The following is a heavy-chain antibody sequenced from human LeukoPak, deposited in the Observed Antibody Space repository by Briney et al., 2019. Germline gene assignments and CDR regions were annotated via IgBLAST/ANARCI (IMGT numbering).Heavy chain of an antibody. D-gene: IGHD2-2*01. J-gene: IGHJ6*02. Sequence: PGGSLRLSCAASGFTFSSYSMNWVRQAPGKGLEWVSYISSSSSTIYYADSVKGRFTISRDNAKNSLYLQMNSLRDEDTAVYYCARTPGCSSTSCYPRKLDVWGQGTTVTVSS. CDR2: ISSSSSTI. CDR1: GFTFSSYS. CDR3: ARTPGCSSTSCYPRKLDV. V-gene: IGHV3-48*02.